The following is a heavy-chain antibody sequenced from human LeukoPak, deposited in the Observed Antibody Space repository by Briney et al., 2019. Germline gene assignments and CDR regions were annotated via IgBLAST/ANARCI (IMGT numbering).Heavy chain of an antibody. V-gene: IGHV1-18*01. Sequence: GASVKVSCKASGGTFSSYAISWVRQAPGQGLEWMGWISAYNGNTNYAQKLQGRATMTTDTSTSTAYMELSRLRSDDTDVYYCARGLWMESKPDYWGQGTLVTVSS. J-gene: IGHJ4*02. D-gene: IGHD2-21*01. CDR1: GGTFSSYA. CDR3: ARGLWMESKPDY. CDR2: ISAYNGNT.